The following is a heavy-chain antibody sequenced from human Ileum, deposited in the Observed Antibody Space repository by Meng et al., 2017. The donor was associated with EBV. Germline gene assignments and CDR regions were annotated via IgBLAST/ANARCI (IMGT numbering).Heavy chain of an antibody. V-gene: IGHV4-4*02. CDR3: ASSDYYRSDY. J-gene: IGHJ4*02. Sequence: GQLQGLGPGLVKLSGPLSLTCAAPGGSISRSDWWSWVRQPPGKGLEWIGETSHSGSTNYSPSLKSRVTISLDKSKNQLSLKLNSVTAADTAVYYCASSDYYRSDYWGQGTLVTVSS. CDR1: GGSISRSDW. CDR2: TSHSGST. D-gene: IGHD3-22*01.